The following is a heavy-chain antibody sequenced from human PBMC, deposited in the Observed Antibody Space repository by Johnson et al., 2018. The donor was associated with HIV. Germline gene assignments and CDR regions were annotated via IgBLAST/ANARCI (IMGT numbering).Heavy chain of an antibody. CDR3: ARGGGSSVAFDI. CDR2: IGSVGDT. Sequence: VQLVESGGGLVQPGGSLRLSCAASGFTFSSYDMHWVRQATGKGLEWVSVIGSVGDTNYPGSVKGRFTISRENAKNSLYLQMNSLRAEDTAVYYCARGGGSSVAFDIWGQGTMVTVSS. J-gene: IGHJ3*02. D-gene: IGHD1-26*01. CDR1: GFTFSSYD. V-gene: IGHV3-13*01.